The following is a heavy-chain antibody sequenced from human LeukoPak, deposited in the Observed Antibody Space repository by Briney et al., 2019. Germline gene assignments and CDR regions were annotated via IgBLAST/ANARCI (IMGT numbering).Heavy chain of an antibody. D-gene: IGHD5-12*01. CDR3: ARDYYGGYGENYFDY. Sequence: SETLSLTCTVSGASISSYYWSWIRQPAGKGLEWIERIYISRSTKYNPSLKSRVTMSVDTSKNQFSLKLTSVTAADTAVYYCARDYYGGYGENYFDYWGQGSLVTVSS. CDR1: GASISSYY. J-gene: IGHJ4*02. CDR2: IYISRST. V-gene: IGHV4-4*07.